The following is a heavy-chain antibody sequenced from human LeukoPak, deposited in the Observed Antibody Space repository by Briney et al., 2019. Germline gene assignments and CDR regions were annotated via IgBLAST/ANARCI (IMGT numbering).Heavy chain of an antibody. CDR2: INHSGST. CDR3: AGGSSGWSFDY. Sequence: SETLSLTCTVSGGSISSSSYYWSWIRQPPGKGLEWIGEINHSGSTNYNPSLKSRVTISVDTSKNQFSLKLSSVTAADTAVYYCAGGSSGWSFDYWGQGTLVTVSS. D-gene: IGHD6-19*01. V-gene: IGHV4-39*07. J-gene: IGHJ4*02. CDR1: GGSISSSSYY.